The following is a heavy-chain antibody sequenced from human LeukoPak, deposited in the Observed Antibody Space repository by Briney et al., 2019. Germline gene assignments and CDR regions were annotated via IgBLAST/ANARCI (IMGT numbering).Heavy chain of an antibody. CDR1: GFTFSSYS. CDR3: AKVDSGYDFGYYYYMDV. D-gene: IGHD5-12*01. J-gene: IGHJ6*03. V-gene: IGHV3-48*01. CDR2: ISSSSSTI. Sequence: GGSLRLSCAASGFTFSSYSMNWVRQAPGKGLEWVSYISSSSSTIYYADSVKGRFTISRDNAKNSLYLQMNSLRAEDTAVYYCAKVDSGYDFGYYYYMDVWGKGTTVTISS.